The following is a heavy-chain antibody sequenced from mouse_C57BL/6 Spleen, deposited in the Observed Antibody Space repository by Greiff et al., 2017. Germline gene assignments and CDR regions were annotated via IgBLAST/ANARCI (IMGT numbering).Heavy chain of an antibody. J-gene: IGHJ1*03. D-gene: IGHD1-1*01. CDR1: GYAFSSSW. CDR2: IYPGDGDT. CDR3: ARSRYYGSSYWYFDV. V-gene: IGHV1-82*01. Sequence: VQLQQSGPELVKPGASVKISCKASGYAFSSSWMNWVKQRPGKGLEWIGRIYPGDGDTNYNGKFKGKATLTADKSSSTAYMQLSSLTSEDSAVYVCARSRYYGSSYWYFDVWGTGTTVTVSS.